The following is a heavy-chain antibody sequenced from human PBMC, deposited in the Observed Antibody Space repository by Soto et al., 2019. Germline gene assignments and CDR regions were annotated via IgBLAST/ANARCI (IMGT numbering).Heavy chain of an antibody. J-gene: IGHJ4*02. D-gene: IGHD2-15*01. CDR3: ARDGYCSGGSCYSVPVFDY. Sequence: QVPLVESGGGVVQPGRSLRLSCAASGFTFSSYGMHWVRQAPGKGLEWVAVIWYDGSNKYYADSVKGRFTISRDNSKNTLYLKMNSLRAEDTAVYYCARDGYCSGGSCYSVPVFDYWGQGTLVTVSS. CDR2: IWYDGSNK. CDR1: GFTFSSYG. V-gene: IGHV3-33*01.